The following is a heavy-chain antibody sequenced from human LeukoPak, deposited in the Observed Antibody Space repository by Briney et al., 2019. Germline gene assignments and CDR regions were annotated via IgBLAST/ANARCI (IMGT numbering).Heavy chain of an antibody. V-gene: IGHV5-51*01. CDR1: GYSFTSYW. CDR2: IYPGDSDT. Sequence: GESLKISCKGSGYSFTSYWIGWVRQMPGKGLEWMGIIYPGDSDTRYSPSFQGQVTISADKSISTAYLQWSSLKASDTAMYYCARACYYDSSGYSFYYHMDVWGQGTTVTVSS. CDR3: ARACYYDSSGYSFYYHMDV. J-gene: IGHJ6*02. D-gene: IGHD3-22*01.